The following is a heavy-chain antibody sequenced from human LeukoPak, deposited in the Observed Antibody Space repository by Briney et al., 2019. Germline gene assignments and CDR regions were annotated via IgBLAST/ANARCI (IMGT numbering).Heavy chain of an antibody. D-gene: IGHD2-2*01. CDR3: VKSNSRYQPWTLDI. Sequence: SSETLSLTCTVSGGSISSYYWSWIRQPPGKGLEWIGYIFYNEGTSYNPSLKSRVTISVDTSNNQLSLKVNSVTAADTAMYYCVKSNSRYQPWTLDIWGRGTMVTVSS. CDR2: IFYNEGT. V-gene: IGHV4-59*01. CDR1: GGSISSYY. J-gene: IGHJ3*02.